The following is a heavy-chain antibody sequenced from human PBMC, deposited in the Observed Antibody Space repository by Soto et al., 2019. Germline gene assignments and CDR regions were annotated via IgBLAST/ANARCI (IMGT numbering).Heavy chain of an antibody. CDR3: AKESVDYYGSVSDY. CDR1: GFTFSSYS. CDR2: ISGSGGST. J-gene: IGHJ4*02. Sequence: PGGSLILSCAASGFTFSSYSMSWVRQAPGKGLEWVSAISGSGGSTYYADSVKGRFTISRDNSKNTLYLQMNSLRAEDTAVYYCAKESVDYYGSVSDYWGQGTLVTVS. D-gene: IGHD3-10*01. V-gene: IGHV3-23*01.